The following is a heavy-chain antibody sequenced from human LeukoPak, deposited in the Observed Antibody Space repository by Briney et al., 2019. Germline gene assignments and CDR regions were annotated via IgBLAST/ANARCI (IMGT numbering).Heavy chain of an antibody. J-gene: IGHJ4*02. Sequence: SVKVSCKASGGTFSSYAISWVRQAPGQGLEWMGGIIPIFGTANYAQKLQGRVTMTTDTSTSTAYMELRSLRSDDTAEYYCAREFVGDSPDYWGQGTLVTVSS. CDR3: AREFVGDSPDY. CDR1: GGTFSSYA. D-gene: IGHD2-21*02. V-gene: IGHV1-69*05. CDR2: IIPIFGTA.